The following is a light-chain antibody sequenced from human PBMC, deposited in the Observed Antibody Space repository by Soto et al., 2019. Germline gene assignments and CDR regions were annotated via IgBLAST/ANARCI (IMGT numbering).Light chain of an antibody. CDR2: ATS. V-gene: IGKV1-12*01. CDR3: QQANSFPT. J-gene: IGKJ5*01. Sequence: DIQMTQSPSTLSASVGDRVTITCRASQSISSWLAWYQQKAGKAPKLLIYATSTLESGVPSRFSGSGSGTDFTLSISSLQPEDFATYYCQQANSFPTFGQGTRLEI. CDR1: QSISSW.